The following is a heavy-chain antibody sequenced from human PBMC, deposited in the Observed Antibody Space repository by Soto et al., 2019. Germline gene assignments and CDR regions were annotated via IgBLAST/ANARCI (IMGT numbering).Heavy chain of an antibody. Sequence: ASVRVSCKASGYTFTSSGISLVRLAPGQGLEWMGWISAYNGNTNYAQKLQGRVTMTTDTSTSTAYMELRSLRSDDTAVYYCERDYDFWSGGDYWGQGPLVTVS. CDR2: ISAYNGNT. D-gene: IGHD3-3*01. CDR1: GYTFTSSG. J-gene: IGHJ4*02. CDR3: ERDYDFWSGGDY. V-gene: IGHV1-18*01.